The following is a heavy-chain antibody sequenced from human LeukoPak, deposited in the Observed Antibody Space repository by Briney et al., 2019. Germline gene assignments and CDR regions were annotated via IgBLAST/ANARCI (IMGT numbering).Heavy chain of an antibody. CDR3: ARAIERGRRFDY. J-gene: IGHJ4*02. CDR2: INPSGGSA. Sequence: GASVKVSCRTSGYTFTTYYVHWVRQAPGQGLEWMGVINPSGGSASYAQNFQARVAMTRDTSTSTVDMELSSLISDDTAIYYCARAIERGRRFDYWGQGTLVTVSS. D-gene: IGHD5-24*01. V-gene: IGHV1-46*01. CDR1: GYTFTTYY.